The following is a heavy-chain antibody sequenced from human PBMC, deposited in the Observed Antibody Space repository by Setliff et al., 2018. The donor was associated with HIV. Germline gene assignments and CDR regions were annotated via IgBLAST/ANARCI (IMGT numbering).Heavy chain of an antibody. CDR1: GGSISSSSYY. Sequence: SETLSLTCTVSGGSISSSSYYWGWIRQSPGKGLEWIGNLYYSGRTDYNPSLKSRVTISVDTSKEQFSLKLSSVTAADTAMYYCALGSSGYPFDHWGQGTLVTVSS. J-gene: IGHJ4*02. CDR3: ALGSSGYPFDH. V-gene: IGHV4-39*07. CDR2: LYYSGRT. D-gene: IGHD3-22*01.